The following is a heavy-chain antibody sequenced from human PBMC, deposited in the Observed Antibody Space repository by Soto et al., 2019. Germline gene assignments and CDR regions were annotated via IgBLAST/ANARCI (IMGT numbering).Heavy chain of an antibody. D-gene: IGHD6-13*01. CDR3: ARPPTNSRLGDI. V-gene: IGHV1-18*04. Sequence: QVALVQSGGEVKKPGASVKVSCKAYGYTFISNGISWVRQAPGQLLEWVGWINPHNGNTVSAEEFEGRVTMTIDTPTITVYIEVSSLIADDTVFYCCARPPTNSRLGDIGGQGTLVTVSS. J-gene: IGHJ4*02. CDR1: GYTFISNG. CDR2: INPHNGNT.